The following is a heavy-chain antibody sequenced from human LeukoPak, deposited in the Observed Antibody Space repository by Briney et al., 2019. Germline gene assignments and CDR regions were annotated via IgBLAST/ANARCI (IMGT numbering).Heavy chain of an antibody. Sequence: SQTLSLTCAVSGGSINSGGYSWSWIRQPPGKGLEWVGYIYHGGSTYYNPSLKSRVTISVDRSKNRFSLKLSSVTAADTAMYYCARGPPALRYFDWLPYFDYRGQGTLVTVSS. CDR2: IYHGGST. V-gene: IGHV4-30-2*01. CDR3: ARGPPALRYFDWLPYFDY. CDR1: GGSINSGGYS. D-gene: IGHD3-9*01. J-gene: IGHJ4*02.